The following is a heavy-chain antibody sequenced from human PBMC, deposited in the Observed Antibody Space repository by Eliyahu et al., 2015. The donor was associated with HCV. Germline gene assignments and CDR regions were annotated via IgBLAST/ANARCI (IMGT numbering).Heavy chain of an antibody. Sequence: QVQLVESGGGVVQPGGSLXLSCXXXGFTFXXYGIHWVRQAPGKGLEWVAFIRYDASNKYYADSVKGRFTISRDNSKNTVYLQMNSLRVEDTAVYYCAKDSAWRLYYYYNMDVWGQGTTVTVSS. CDR3: AKDSAWRLYYYYNMDV. D-gene: IGHD2-21*01. CDR2: IRYDASNK. V-gene: IGHV3-30*02. J-gene: IGHJ6*02. CDR1: GFTFXXYG.